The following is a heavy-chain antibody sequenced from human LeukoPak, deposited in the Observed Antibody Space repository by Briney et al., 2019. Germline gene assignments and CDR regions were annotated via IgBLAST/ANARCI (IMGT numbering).Heavy chain of an antibody. CDR2: INTDGTVT. J-gene: IGHJ4*02. CDR3: ATKQWLAPPPDS. V-gene: IGHV3-74*01. CDR1: GFTFSKDW. Sequence: GGSLRLSCAASGFTFSKDWMLWVRQAPGRGLESVSRINTDGTVTTYADSVKGRFTVSRDNADNTMFLQMNSVRDEDTAVYYCATKQWLAPPPDSWGQGTPVTVSS. D-gene: IGHD6-19*01.